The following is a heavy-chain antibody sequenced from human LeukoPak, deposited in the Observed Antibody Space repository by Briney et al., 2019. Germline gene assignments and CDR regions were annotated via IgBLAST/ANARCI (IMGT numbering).Heavy chain of an antibody. CDR3: ARGRYYYDSSGYPSPEVDY. CDR1: GGSFSGYY. V-gene: IGHV4-34*01. CDR2: INHSGST. J-gene: IGHJ4*02. D-gene: IGHD3-22*01. Sequence: SETLSLTCAVHGGSFSGYYWSWIRQPPGKGLEWIGEINHSGSTNYNPSLKSRVTISVDTSKNQFSLKLSSVTAADTAVYYCARGRYYYDSSGYPSPEVDYWGQGTLVTVSS.